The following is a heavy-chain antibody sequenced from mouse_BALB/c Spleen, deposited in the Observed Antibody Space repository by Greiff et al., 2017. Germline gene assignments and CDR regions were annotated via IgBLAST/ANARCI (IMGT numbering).Heavy chain of an antibody. CDR3: AREDYGNTRFAY. J-gene: IGHJ3*01. D-gene: IGHD2-1*01. CDR1: GYSITSDYA. V-gene: IGHV3-2*02. CDR2: ISYSGST. Sequence: EVKLMESGPGLVKPSQSLSLTCTVTGYSITSDYAWNWIRQFPGNKLEWMGYISYSGSTSYNPSLKSRISITRDTSKNQFFLQLNSVTTEDTATYYCAREDYGNTRFAYWGQGTLVTVSA.